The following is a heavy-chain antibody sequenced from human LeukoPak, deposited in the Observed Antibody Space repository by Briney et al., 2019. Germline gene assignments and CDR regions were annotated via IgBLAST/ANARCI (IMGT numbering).Heavy chain of an antibody. CDR1: GFTFSSYS. J-gene: IGHJ6*03. CDR3: AKGAKPRIAAAGKEGYYYMDV. CDR2: ISSSSSTI. D-gene: IGHD6-13*01. Sequence: PGGSLRLSCAASGFTFSSYSMNWVRQAPGKGLEWVSYISSSSSTIYYADSVKGRFTISRDNAKNSLYLQMNSLRAEDTAVYYCAKGAKPRIAAAGKEGYYYMDVWGKGTTVTVPS. V-gene: IGHV3-48*01.